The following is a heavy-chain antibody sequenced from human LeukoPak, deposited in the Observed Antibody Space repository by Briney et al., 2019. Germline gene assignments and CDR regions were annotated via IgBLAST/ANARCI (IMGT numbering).Heavy chain of an antibody. J-gene: IGHJ5*02. Sequence: SETLSLTCAVYGGSFSGYYWSWIRQPPGKGLEWIGEINHSGSTNYNPSLKSRVTISVDTSKNQFSLKLSSVTAADTAVYYCARGVYCSGTFSRFGWFDPWGQGTLVTVSS. CDR3: ARGVYCSGTFSRFGWFDP. CDR2: INHSGST. D-gene: IGHD3-10*01. V-gene: IGHV4-34*01. CDR1: GGSFSGYY.